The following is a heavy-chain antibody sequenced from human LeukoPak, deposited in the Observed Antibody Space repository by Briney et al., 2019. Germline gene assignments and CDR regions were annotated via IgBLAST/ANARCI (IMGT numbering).Heavy chain of an antibody. Sequence: PSETLSLACTVSGGSISSYYWSWIRQPPGKGLEWIGYIYYSGSTNYNPSLKSRVTISVDTSKNQFSLKLSSVTAADTAVYYCARDNPEFDPWGQGTLVTVSS. J-gene: IGHJ5*02. D-gene: IGHD1-14*01. CDR3: ARDNPEFDP. CDR2: IYYSGST. CDR1: GGSISSYY. V-gene: IGHV4-59*01.